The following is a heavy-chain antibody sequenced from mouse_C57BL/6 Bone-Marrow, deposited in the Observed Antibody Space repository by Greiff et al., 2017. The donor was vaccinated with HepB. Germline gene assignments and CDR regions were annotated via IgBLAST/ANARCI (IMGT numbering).Heavy chain of an antibody. Sequence: EVMLVESEGGLVQPGSSMKLSCTASGFTFSDYYMAWVRQVPEKGLEWVANINYDGSSTYYLDSLKSRFIISRDNAKNILYLQMSSLKSEDTATYYCVRGDYSSSYPYFDYWGQGTTLTVSS. V-gene: IGHV5-16*01. CDR3: VRGDYSSSYPYFDY. CDR2: INYDGSST. CDR1: GFTFSDYY. D-gene: IGHD1-1*01. J-gene: IGHJ2*01.